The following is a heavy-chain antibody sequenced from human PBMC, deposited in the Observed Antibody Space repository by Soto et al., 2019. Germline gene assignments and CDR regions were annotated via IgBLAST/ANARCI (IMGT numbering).Heavy chain of an antibody. CDR3: ARTGIAASGNTYGMDF. D-gene: IGHD6-13*01. CDR2: ISRSSSTI. J-gene: IGHJ6*02. V-gene: IGHV3-48*01. CDR1: GFTFSLYM. Sequence: SLRLSCAASGFTFSLYMMNWVRQAPGKWLEWVASISRSSSTIYYADSVKGRFTISRDNAKNSLSLQMNSLRGDDTAVYYCARTGIAASGNTYGMDFWGQGTTVTVSS.